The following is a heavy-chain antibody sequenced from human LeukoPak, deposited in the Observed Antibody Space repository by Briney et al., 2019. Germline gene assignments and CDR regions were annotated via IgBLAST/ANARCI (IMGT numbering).Heavy chain of an antibody. Sequence: GGSLRLSCAASGFTFSSYGMHWVRQAPGKGLEWVAVIWYDGSNKYYADSVKGRFTISRGNAKNSLYLQMNSLRAEDTAVYYCAREPFLYYYGSGNPDYWGQGTLVTVSS. V-gene: IGHV3-33*01. D-gene: IGHD3-10*01. J-gene: IGHJ4*02. CDR3: AREPFLYYYGSGNPDY. CDR2: IWYDGSNK. CDR1: GFTFSSYG.